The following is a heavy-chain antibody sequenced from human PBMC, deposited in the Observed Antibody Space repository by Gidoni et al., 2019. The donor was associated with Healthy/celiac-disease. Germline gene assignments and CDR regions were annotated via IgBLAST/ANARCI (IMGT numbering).Heavy chain of an antibody. CDR2: IYYSGST. D-gene: IGHD6-13*01. V-gene: IGHV4-39*07. Sequence: QLQLQESGPGLVQPSETLSPTCTVSGGSISSSSYSWGWMRQPPGKGLEWIGSIYYSGSTYYNPSLKSRVTISVDTSKNQFSLKLSSVTAADTAVYYCARDGIAAAGHYYGMDVWGQGTTVTVSS. CDR3: ARDGIAAAGHYYGMDV. J-gene: IGHJ6*02. CDR1: GGSISSSSYS.